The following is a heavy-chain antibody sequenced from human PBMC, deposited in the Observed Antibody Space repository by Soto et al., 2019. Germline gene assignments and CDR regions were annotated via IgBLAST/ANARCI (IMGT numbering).Heavy chain of an antibody. D-gene: IGHD1-26*01. J-gene: IGHJ5*02. V-gene: IGHV3-23*01. CDR1: GFIFENFG. CDR3: AKNQGVELVPLATVDWFDP. CDR2: ISGSGFKK. Sequence: GVSLSLPCAASGFIFENFGMSWVRQAPGKGLEWISSISGSGFKKYYADSVKGRFTISRDNSKSTVYLELNNLSAEDTAVYHCAKNQGVELVPLATVDWFDPWGQGSVVTVSS.